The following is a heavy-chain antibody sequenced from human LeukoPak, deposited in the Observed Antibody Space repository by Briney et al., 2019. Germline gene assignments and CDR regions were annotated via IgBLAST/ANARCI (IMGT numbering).Heavy chain of an antibody. V-gene: IGHV4-59*01. CDR3: ARGGTNYDY. CDR2: IYYSGST. J-gene: IGHJ4*02. CDR1: GGSISSYY. D-gene: IGHD5-24*01. Sequence: SETLTLTCSVSGGSISSYYWSWIRQPPGKGLEWIGYIYYSGSTNYNPSLKSRVTISVDTSKNQFSLKLSSVTAADTAVYYCARGGTNYDYWGQGTLVTVSS.